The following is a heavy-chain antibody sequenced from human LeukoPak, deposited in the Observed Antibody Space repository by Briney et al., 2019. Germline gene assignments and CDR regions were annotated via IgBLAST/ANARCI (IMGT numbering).Heavy chain of an antibody. J-gene: IGHJ6*03. CDR3: ARGGDSSGWSYYYYYMDV. CDR2: ISAYNGNA. D-gene: IGHD6-19*01. CDR1: VYTFTSYG. V-gene: IGHV1-18*01. Sequence: GASVKVSCKASVYTFTSYGISWVRQAPGQGLEWMGWISAYNGNANYAQKLQGRVTMTTDTSTSTAYMELRSLRSDDTAVYYCARGGDSSGWSYYYYYMDVWGKGTTVTVSS.